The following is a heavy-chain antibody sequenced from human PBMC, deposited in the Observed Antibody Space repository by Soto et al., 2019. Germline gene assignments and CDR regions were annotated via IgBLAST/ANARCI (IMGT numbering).Heavy chain of an antibody. CDR1: GASITFGGYS. Sequence: PSETLSLTCTVSGASITFGGYSWSWIRQTPGKGLEWIGYINHLETTFYNPSFDSRLTLSIYRPKNQFSLKLHSMSAADRAVYFCARGGGSDSFDYWGQGILVTVSS. CDR2: INHLETT. D-gene: IGHD1-26*01. CDR3: ARGGGSDSFDY. J-gene: IGHJ4*02. V-gene: IGHV4-30-2*01.